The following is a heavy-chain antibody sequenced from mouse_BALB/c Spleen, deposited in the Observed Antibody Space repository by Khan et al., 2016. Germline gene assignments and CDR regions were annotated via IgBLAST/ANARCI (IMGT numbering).Heavy chain of an antibody. CDR2: IYPGSDNT. CDR1: DYTFTDYY. V-gene: IGHV1-76*01. J-gene: IGHJ2*01. CDR3: ARGGGNSDY. Sequence: QVQLKESGAELARPGASVKLSCKASDYTFTDYYINWVKQRTGQGLEWIGEIYPGSDNTYYNERFKGKATLTADKSSSTAYMQLSSLTSEDSAVYFCARGGGNSDYWGQGTTLTVSS. D-gene: IGHD2-1*01.